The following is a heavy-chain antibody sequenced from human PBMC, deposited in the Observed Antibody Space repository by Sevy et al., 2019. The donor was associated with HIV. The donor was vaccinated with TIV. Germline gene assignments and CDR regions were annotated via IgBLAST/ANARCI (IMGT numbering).Heavy chain of an antibody. V-gene: IGHV3-15*01. J-gene: IGHJ6*02. CDR1: GFTFSNAW. CDR2: IKSITDGGTT. D-gene: IGHD3-10*01. CDR3: TSRITMVRGVLPQYYYGMDV. Sequence: GGSLRLSCAASGFTFSNAWMSWVRQAPGKGLEWVGRIKSITDGGTTDYAAPVKGRFTISRDDSKNTLYLQMNSLKTEATAVYYCTSRITMVRGVLPQYYYGMDVWGQGTTVTVSS.